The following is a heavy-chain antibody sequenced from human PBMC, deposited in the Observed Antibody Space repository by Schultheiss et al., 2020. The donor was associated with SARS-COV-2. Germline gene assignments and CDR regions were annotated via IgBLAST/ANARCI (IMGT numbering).Heavy chain of an antibody. Sequence: SETLSLTCTVSGGSISSGDYYWSWIRQPPGKGLEWIGYIYYSGSTYYNPSLKSRVTISVDTSKNQFSLKLSSVTAADTAVYYCARVWPARFDWLFGGYYYYGMDVWGQGTTVTVSS. D-gene: IGHD3-9*01. V-gene: IGHV4-30-4*01. CDR2: IYYSGST. J-gene: IGHJ6*02. CDR1: GGSISSGDYY. CDR3: ARVWPARFDWLFGGYYYYGMDV.